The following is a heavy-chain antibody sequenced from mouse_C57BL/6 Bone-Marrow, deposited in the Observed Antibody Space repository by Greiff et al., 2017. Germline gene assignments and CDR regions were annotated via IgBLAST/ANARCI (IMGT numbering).Heavy chain of an antibody. V-gene: IGHV1-50*01. CDR1: GYTFTSYW. CDR2: IDPSDGYT. D-gene: IGHD4-1*01. J-gene: IGHJ1*03. CDR3: ASFRTGTSWYFDV. Sequence: VQLQQPGAELVKPGASVKLSCKASGYTFTSYWMQWVKQRPGQGLEWIGEIDPSDGYTNYNQKFKGKATLTVDTSSSTAYMQLSRLTSEDSAVYYCASFRTGTSWYFDVWGTGTTVTVSS.